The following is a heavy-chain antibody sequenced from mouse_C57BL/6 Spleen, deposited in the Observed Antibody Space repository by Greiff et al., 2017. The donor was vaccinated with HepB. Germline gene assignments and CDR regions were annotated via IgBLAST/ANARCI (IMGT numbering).Heavy chain of an antibody. V-gene: IGHV1-76*01. CDR3: ARAVAPYYFDY. Sequence: VQLQQSGAELVRPGASVKLSCKASGYTFTDYYINWVRQRPGQGLEWIARIYPGSGNTYYNEKFKGKATLTAEKSYSTAYMQLSSLTSEDSAVYFCARAVAPYYFDYWGQGTTLTVSS. CDR2: IYPGSGNT. J-gene: IGHJ2*01. CDR1: GYTFTDYY.